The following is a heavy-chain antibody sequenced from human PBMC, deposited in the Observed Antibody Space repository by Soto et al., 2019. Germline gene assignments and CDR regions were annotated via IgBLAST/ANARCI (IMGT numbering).Heavy chain of an antibody. D-gene: IGHD3-10*01. CDR2: MNPNSGNT. J-gene: IGHJ5*02. Sequence: ASVKVSCKASGYTFTSYDINWVRQATGQGLEWMGWMNPNSGNTGYAQKFQGRVTMTRNTSIRTAYMELSSLRSEDTAVYYYARAMRYYYGSGSYYNKYNWFDPWGQGTLVTVSS. V-gene: IGHV1-8*01. CDR3: ARAMRYYYGSGSYYNKYNWFDP. CDR1: GYTFTSYD.